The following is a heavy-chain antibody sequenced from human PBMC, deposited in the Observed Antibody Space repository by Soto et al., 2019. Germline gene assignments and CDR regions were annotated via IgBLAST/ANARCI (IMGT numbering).Heavy chain of an antibody. J-gene: IGHJ6*02. Sequence: SETLSLTCTVSGGSISSGGYYWSWIRQHPGKGLEWIGYIYYSGSTYYNPSLKSRVTISVDTSKNQFSLKLSSVTAADTAVYYCARDRPRGGDWNYYGMDVWGQGTTVTVSS. CDR2: IYYSGST. V-gene: IGHV4-31*03. D-gene: IGHD2-21*02. CDR3: ARDRPRGGDWNYYGMDV. CDR1: GGSISSGGYY.